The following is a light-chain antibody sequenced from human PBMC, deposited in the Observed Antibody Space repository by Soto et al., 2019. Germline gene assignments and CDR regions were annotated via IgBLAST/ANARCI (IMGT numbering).Light chain of an antibody. CDR3: ASWDASRNGWV. V-gene: IGLV1-44*01. Sequence: QSVLTQPPSASGTPGQRVTISCSGSSSNIGSDTVNWYQQLPGTAPKLLIHRSNQRPSGVPGRFSGSKSGTSASLAISGLQSEDDAAYYCASWDASRNGWVFGGGTKLTVL. CDR1: SSNIGSDT. CDR2: RSN. J-gene: IGLJ3*02.